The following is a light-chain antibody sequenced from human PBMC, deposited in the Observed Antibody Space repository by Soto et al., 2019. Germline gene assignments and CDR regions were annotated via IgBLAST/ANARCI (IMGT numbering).Light chain of an antibody. CDR2: NVS. Sequence: QSALTQPASVSGSPGQPITISCTGTSSDVGGYNYVSWYQQHPGKAPKLMIYNVSNQPSGVSNRFSGSKSGNTASLTISGLQAEDEGHYYCSSFTSTNTVLFGGGTKLTVL. V-gene: IGLV2-14*01. CDR3: SSFTSTNTVL. J-gene: IGLJ2*01. CDR1: SSDVGGYNY.